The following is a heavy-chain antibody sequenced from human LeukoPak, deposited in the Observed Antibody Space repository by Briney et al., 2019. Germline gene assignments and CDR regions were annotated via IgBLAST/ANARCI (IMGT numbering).Heavy chain of an antibody. CDR3: ARDFDDSSGYYHFDY. CDR1: GGSITISGYY. CDR2: IYSSGST. J-gene: IGHJ4*02. V-gene: IGHV4-39*02. D-gene: IGHD3-22*01. Sequence: PSGTLSLTCTVSGGSITISGYYWGWIRQPPGKGLEYIGSIYSSGSTYYNPSLKSRVTISVDTSKNQFSLKLSSVTAADTAVYYCARDFDDSSGYYHFDYWGQGTLVTVSS.